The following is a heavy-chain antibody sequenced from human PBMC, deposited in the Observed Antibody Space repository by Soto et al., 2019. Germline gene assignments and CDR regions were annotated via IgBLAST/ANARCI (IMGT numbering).Heavy chain of an antibody. CDR1: GGTFSSYA. D-gene: IGHD1-26*01. CDR3: VRCGSYDKPKEFDY. Sequence: QVQLVQSGAEVKKPGSSVKVSCKASGGTFSSYAISWVRQAPGQGLEWMGGIIPIFGTANYAQKFQGRVTITADESTSTAYMELSSLRSEDTAVYYCVRCGSYDKPKEFDYWGQGTLVTVSS. J-gene: IGHJ4*02. CDR2: IIPIFGTA. V-gene: IGHV1-69*01.